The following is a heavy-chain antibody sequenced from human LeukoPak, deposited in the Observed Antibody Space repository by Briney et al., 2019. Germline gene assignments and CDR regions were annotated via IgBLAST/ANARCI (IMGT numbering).Heavy chain of an antibody. D-gene: IGHD2-2*01. CDR2: INPNSGGT. Sequence: ASVKVCCKASGYTFTGYCMHWVRQAPGQGLEWMGWINPNSGGTNYAQKFQGRVTMTRDTSISTAYMELSRLRSDDTAVHYCARGHLGYCSSTSCSYWFDPWGQGTLVTVSS. CDR3: ARGHLGYCSSTSCSYWFDP. CDR1: GYTFTGYC. V-gene: IGHV1-2*02. J-gene: IGHJ5*02.